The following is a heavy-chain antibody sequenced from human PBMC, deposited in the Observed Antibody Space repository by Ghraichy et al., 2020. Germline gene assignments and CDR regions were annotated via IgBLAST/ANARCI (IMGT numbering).Heavy chain of an antibody. CDR2: IYYSGST. D-gene: IGHD6-19*01. V-gene: IGHV4-39*01. Sequence: SETLSLTCTVSGGSISSSSYYWGWIRQPPGKGLEWIGSIYYSGSTYYNPSLKSRVTISVDTSKNQFSLKLSSVTAADTAVYYCASTLIGGIAVAGYYFDYWGQGTLVTVSS. J-gene: IGHJ4*02. CDR3: ASTLIGGIAVAGYYFDY. CDR1: GGSISSSSYY.